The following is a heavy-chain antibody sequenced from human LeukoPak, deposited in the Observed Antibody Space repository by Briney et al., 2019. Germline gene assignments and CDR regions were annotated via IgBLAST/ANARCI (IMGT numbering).Heavy chain of an antibody. Sequence: ASVKVSCKASGYTFTSYAMHWVRQAPGQRLEWMGWINAGNGNTKYSQKFQGRVTITRDTSASTAYMELSSLRSEDTAVYYCARAYYYGSGSYRVIFDYWGQGTPVTVSP. CDR2: INAGNGNT. CDR3: ARAYYYGSGSYRVIFDY. D-gene: IGHD3-10*01. CDR1: GYTFTSYA. J-gene: IGHJ4*02. V-gene: IGHV1-3*01.